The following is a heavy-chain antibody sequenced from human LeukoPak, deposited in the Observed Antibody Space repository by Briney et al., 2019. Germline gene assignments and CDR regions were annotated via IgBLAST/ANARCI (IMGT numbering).Heavy chain of an antibody. V-gene: IGHV4-4*09. CDR1: GGSISSYY. D-gene: IGHD6-19*01. J-gene: IGHJ6*03. Sequence: SETLSLTCTVSGGSISSYYWSWIRQPPGKGLEWIGYIYTSGSTNYNPFLKSRVTISVDTSKNQFSLKLSSVTAADTAVYYCARAGYSSGWSPYYYYYYMDVWGKGTTVTVSS. CDR2: IYTSGST. CDR3: ARAGYSSGWSPYYYYYYMDV.